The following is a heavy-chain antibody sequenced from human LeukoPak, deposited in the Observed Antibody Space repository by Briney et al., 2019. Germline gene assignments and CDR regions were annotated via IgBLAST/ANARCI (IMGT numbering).Heavy chain of an antibody. CDR3: AKGIAAAGTGYPGDYYYYYYGMDV. V-gene: IGHV3-30*18. CDR1: GFTFGSYG. Sequence: GGSLRLSCAASGFTFGSYGMHWVRQAPGKGLEWVAVISYDGSDKYYADSVKGRFTISRDNSKNTLYLQMNSLRAEDTAVYYCAKGIAAAGTGYPGDYYYYYYGMDVWGQGTTVTVSS. J-gene: IGHJ6*02. D-gene: IGHD6-13*01. CDR2: ISYDGSDK.